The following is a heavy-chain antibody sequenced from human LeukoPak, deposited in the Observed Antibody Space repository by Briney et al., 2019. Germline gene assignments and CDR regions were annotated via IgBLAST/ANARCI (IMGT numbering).Heavy chain of an antibody. CDR1: GYTFTSYY. V-gene: IGHV1-46*01. D-gene: IGHD5-18*01. J-gene: IGHJ4*02. CDR2: INPSGGST. Sequence: ASVKVSCKASGYTFTSYYMHWVRQAPGQGLEWMGIINPSGGSTSYAQKFQGRVTITADESTSTAYMELSSLRSEDTAVYYCARAVWGAMVPSYFDYWGQGTLVTVSS. CDR3: ARAVWGAMVPSYFDY.